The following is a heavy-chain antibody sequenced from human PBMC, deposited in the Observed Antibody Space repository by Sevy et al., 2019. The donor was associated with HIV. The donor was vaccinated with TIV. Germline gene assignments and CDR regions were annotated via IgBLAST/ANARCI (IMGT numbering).Heavy chain of an antibody. V-gene: IGHV3-23*01. CDR2: ISGSGGST. CDR3: AKYYYGSGSYYNEQPGQAGLFAFDI. D-gene: IGHD3-10*01. CDR1: GFTFSSYA. J-gene: IGHJ3*02. Sequence: GGSLRLSCAASGFTFSSYAMSWVRQAPGKGLEWVSAISGSGGSTYYADSVKGRFTISRDNSKNTLFLELKSLRAEDTAVYYCAKYYYGSGSYYNEQPGQAGLFAFDIWGQGTMVTVSS.